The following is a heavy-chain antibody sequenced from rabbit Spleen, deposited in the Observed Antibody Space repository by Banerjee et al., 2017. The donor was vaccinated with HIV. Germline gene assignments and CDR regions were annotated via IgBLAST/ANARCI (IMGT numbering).Heavy chain of an antibody. CDR2: IDPVFGIT. J-gene: IGHJ6*01. D-gene: IGHD4-1*01. Sequence: QEQLVESGGGLVQPEGSLKLSCKASGFDFSRYGVSWVRQAPGKGLEWIGYIDPVFGITYYANWVNGRFSISSHNAQNTLFLQLNSLTAADTATYFCVREVAAKFGLWGPGTLVTVS. V-gene: IGHV1S47*01. CDR1: GFDFSRYG. CDR3: VREVAAKFGL.